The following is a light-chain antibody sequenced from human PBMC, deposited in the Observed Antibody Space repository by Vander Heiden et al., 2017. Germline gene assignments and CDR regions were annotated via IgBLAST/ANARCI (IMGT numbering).Light chain of an antibody. CDR1: QSISSY. CDR2: AAS. V-gene: IGKV1-39*01. J-gene: IGKJ2*01. Sequence: DIQMTQSPSSLSASVGDRVTRTCRASQSISSYLNWYQQKPGKAPKLLIYAASSLQSGVPSRFSGSGSGTDFTLTISSLQPEDFATYYCQQSDSTPVTFGQGTKLEIK. CDR3: QQSDSTPVT.